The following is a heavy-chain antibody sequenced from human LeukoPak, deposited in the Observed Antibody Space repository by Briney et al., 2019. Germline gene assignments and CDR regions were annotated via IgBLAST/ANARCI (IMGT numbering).Heavy chain of an antibody. CDR2: INPNSGGT. Sequence: ASVKVSCKASGYTFTGYYMHWVRQAPGQGLEWMGWINPNSGGTNYAQKFQGRVTMTRDTSISTAYMELSRLRSDDTAVYYCARDAPRFSYGGQGDYWGQGTLVTVSP. D-gene: IGHD4-23*01. CDR1: GYTFTGYY. J-gene: IGHJ4*02. V-gene: IGHV1-2*02. CDR3: ARDAPRFSYGGQGDY.